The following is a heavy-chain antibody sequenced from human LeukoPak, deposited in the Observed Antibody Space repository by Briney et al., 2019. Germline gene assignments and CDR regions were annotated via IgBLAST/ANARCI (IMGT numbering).Heavy chain of an antibody. D-gene: IGHD6-19*01. Sequence: PGGSLRLSCAASGFTFSSYAMHWVRQAPGKGLEWVAVISYDGSNKYYADSVKGRFTISRDNSKNTLYLQMNSLRAEDTAVYYCAREREYSSGWPCFDYWGQGTLVTVSS. V-gene: IGHV3-30-3*01. CDR3: AREREYSSGWPCFDY. J-gene: IGHJ4*02. CDR1: GFTFSSYA. CDR2: ISYDGSNK.